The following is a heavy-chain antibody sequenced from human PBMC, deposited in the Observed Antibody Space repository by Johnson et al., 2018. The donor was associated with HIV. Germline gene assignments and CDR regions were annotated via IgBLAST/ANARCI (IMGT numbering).Heavy chain of an antibody. Sequence: GFTFSSYWMSWVRLAPGKGLEWVANIKQDGSEKYYADSVKGRFTISRDNSKNSLYLQMNSLRAEDTAVYYCARGGAYCGGDCNAFDIWGQGTMVTVSS. J-gene: IGHJ3*02. CDR2: IKQDGSEK. CDR1: GFTFSSYW. D-gene: IGHD2-21*02. V-gene: IGHV3-7*01. CDR3: ARGGAYCGGDCNAFDI.